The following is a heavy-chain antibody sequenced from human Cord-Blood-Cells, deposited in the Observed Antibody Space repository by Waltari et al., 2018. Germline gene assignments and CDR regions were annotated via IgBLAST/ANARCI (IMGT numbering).Heavy chain of an antibody. V-gene: IGHV4-34*01. CDR1: GGSFSGYY. D-gene: IGHD3-10*01. CDR2: INHRGST. J-gene: IGHJ4*02. CDR3: ARPSYYYGDFDY. Sequence: QVQLQQWGAGLLKPSETLSLTCAVYGGSFSGYYWTWIRQPPGKGLEWIGEINHRGSTNYNPSLKSRVTISVDTSKNQFSLKLSSVTAADTAVYYCARPSYYYGDFDYWGQGTLVTVSS.